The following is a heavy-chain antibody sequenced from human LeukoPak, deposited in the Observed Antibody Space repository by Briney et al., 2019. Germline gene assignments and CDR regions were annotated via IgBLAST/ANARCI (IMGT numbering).Heavy chain of an antibody. CDR2: ISGSGGST. CDR1: GFTFSSYA. V-gene: IGHV3-23*01. Sequence: PGGSLRLSCAASGFTFSSYATSWVRQAPGKGLEWVSAISGSGGSTYYADSVKGRFTISRDNSKNTLYLQMNSLRAEDTAVYYCAKNEIAARPETIDYWGQGTLVTVSS. J-gene: IGHJ4*02. D-gene: IGHD6-6*01. CDR3: AKNEIAARPETIDY.